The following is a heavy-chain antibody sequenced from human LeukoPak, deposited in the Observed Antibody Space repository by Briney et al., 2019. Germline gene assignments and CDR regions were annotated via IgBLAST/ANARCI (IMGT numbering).Heavy chain of an antibody. J-gene: IGHJ3*02. V-gene: IGHV3-21*01. D-gene: IGHD3-9*01. Sequence: GGSLRLSCAASGFTFSSYSMNWVRQAPGKGLEWVSSISSSSYIYYADSVKGRFTISRDNAKNSLYLQMNSLRAEDTAVYYCARASYYDILTGYFWGAISGSDIWGQGTVVTVSS. CDR3: ARASYYDILTGYFWGAISGSDI. CDR2: ISSSSYI. CDR1: GFTFSSYS.